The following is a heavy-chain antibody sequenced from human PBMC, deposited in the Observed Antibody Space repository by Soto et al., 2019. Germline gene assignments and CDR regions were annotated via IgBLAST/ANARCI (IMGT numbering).Heavy chain of an antibody. CDR1: GFTFDDYA. CDR2: ISWNSGSI. J-gene: IGHJ2*01. D-gene: IGHD3-22*01. V-gene: IGHV3-9*01. CDR3: AKTYDYDSSGRNWYCDL. Sequence: PGGSLRLSCAASGFTFDDYAMHWVRQAPGKGLEWVSGISWNSGSIGYADSVKGRFTISRDNAKNSLYLQMNSLRAEDTALYYCAKTYDYDSSGRNWYCDLWGRGTLVTVSS.